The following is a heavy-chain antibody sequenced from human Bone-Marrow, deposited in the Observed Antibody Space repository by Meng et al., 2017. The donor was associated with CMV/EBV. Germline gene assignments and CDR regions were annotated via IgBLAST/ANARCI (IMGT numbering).Heavy chain of an antibody. V-gene: IGHV3-33*06. D-gene: IGHD6-19*01. Sequence: GESLKISCAASGFTFSSYGMHWVRQAPGKGLEWVAVIWYEGSNKYYADSVKGRFTISRDNSKNTLYLQMNSLRAEDTAVYYCAKDGRGWSLRRGYYYGMDVWGQGTTVTVSS. CDR3: AKDGRGWSLRRGYYYGMDV. CDR1: GFTFSSYG. CDR2: IWYEGSNK. J-gene: IGHJ6*02.